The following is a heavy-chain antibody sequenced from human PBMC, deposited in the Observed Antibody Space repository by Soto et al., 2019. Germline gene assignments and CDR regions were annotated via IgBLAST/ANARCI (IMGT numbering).Heavy chain of an antibody. J-gene: IGHJ4*02. Sequence: QSLSCAASGFTFSSYGMHWVRQAPGKGLEWVAVISYDGSNKYYADSVKGRFTISRDNSKNTLYLQMNSLRAEDTAVYYCAQRFDYWGQGTLVTVSS. V-gene: IGHV3-30*18. CDR1: GFTFSSYG. CDR2: ISYDGSNK. CDR3: AQRFDY.